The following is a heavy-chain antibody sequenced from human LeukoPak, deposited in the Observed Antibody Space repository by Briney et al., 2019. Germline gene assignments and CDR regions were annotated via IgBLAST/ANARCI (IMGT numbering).Heavy chain of an antibody. D-gene: IGHD2-15*01. Sequence: SETLSLTCTVSGGSISSYYWSWIRQPAGKGLEWIGRIYTSGSTNYNPSLKSRVTMSVDTSKNQFSLKLSSVTAADTAVYYCARCYPYCSGGSCYPGWFDPWGQGTLVTVSS. J-gene: IGHJ5*02. CDR1: GGSISSYY. CDR3: ARCYPYCSGGSCYPGWFDP. CDR2: IYTSGST. V-gene: IGHV4-4*07.